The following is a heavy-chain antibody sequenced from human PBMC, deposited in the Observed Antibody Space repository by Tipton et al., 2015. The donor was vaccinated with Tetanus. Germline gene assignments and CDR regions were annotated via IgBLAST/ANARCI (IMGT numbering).Heavy chain of an antibody. CDR3: AKDYSNYWGYYYYYGMDV. D-gene: IGHD4-11*01. J-gene: IGHJ6*02. CDR1: GFTFSSYP. V-gene: IGHV3-23*01. CDR2: ISGSGAST. Sequence: GSLRLSCEASGFTFSSYPMHWVRQPPGKGLEWISAISGSGASTYYADSVKGRFTISRDNSKNTLYLQMNSLRAEDTALYYCAKDYSNYWGYYYYYGMDVWGQGTTVTVSS.